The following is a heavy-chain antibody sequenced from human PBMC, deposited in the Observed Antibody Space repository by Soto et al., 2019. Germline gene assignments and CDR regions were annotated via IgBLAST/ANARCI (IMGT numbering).Heavy chain of an antibody. CDR1: GGTFSSYA. Sequence: GSSVKLSCKASGGTFSSYAISWVRQAPGQGLEWMGGIIPIFGTANYAQKFQGRVTITADESTSTAYMELSSLRSEDTAVYYCAVLTGYSRSSAIDYWGQGTLVTVFS. J-gene: IGHJ4*02. CDR2: IIPIFGTA. V-gene: IGHV1-69*13. D-gene: IGHD6-6*01. CDR3: AVLTGYSRSSAIDY.